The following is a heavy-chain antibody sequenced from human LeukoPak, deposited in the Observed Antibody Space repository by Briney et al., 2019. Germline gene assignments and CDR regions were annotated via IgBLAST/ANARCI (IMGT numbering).Heavy chain of an antibody. D-gene: IGHD3-10*01. V-gene: IGHV1-2*02. J-gene: IGHJ5*02. CDR1: GYTFTGYY. CDR2: INPNSGGT. Sequence: ASVKVSCKASGYTFTGYYMHWVRQAPGQGLEWMGWINPNSGGTNYAQKFQGRVTMTRDTSISTAYMELSRLRSDDTAVYYCARDRKVRGFPWFDPWGQGTLVTVFS. CDR3: ARDRKVRGFPWFDP.